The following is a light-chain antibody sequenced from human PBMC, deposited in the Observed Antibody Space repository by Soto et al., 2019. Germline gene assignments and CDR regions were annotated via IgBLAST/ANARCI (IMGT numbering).Light chain of an antibody. Sequence: DIPMTQSPSSLSVSVGDRVTISCQASQDISNYLNWYQQKPGKAPTLLMYDVSNLQTGVPSRFSGRGSVTDFTLTISSLQPEDIATYYCQQYDSFPYTFGQGTKLQI. CDR1: QDISNY. CDR3: QQYDSFPYT. V-gene: IGKV1-33*01. CDR2: DVS. J-gene: IGKJ2*01.